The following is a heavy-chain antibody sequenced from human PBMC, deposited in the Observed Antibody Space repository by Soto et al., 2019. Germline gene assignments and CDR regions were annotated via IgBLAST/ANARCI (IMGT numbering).Heavy chain of an antibody. CDR1: GFTFSSYA. CDR2: ISGSGGST. V-gene: IGHV3-23*01. CDR3: AKDLELLWFGELSINFDY. Sequence: GGSLRLSCAASGFTFSSYAMSWVRQAPGKGLEWVSAISGSGGSTYYADSVKGRFTISRDNSKNTLYLQMNSLRAEDTAVYYCAKDLELLWFGELSINFDYWGQGTLVTVSS. J-gene: IGHJ4*02. D-gene: IGHD3-10*01.